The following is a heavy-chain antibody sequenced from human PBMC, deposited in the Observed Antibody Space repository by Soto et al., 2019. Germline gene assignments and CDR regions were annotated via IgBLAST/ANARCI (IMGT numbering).Heavy chain of an antibody. CDR2: ISAYNGNT. V-gene: IGHV1-18*01. J-gene: IGHJ6*02. CDR1: GYTFTSYG. Sequence: ASVKVSCKASGYTFTSYGISWVRQAPGQGLEWMGWISAYNGNTNYAQKLQGRVTMTTDTSTSTAYMELRSLRSDDTAVYYCARDPDCSSTSCVFYFYYGMDVWGQGNTVTVS. CDR3: ARDPDCSSTSCVFYFYYGMDV. D-gene: IGHD2-2*01.